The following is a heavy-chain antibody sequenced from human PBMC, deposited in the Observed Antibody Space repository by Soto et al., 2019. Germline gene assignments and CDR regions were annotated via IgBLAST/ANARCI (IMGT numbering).Heavy chain of an antibody. Sequence: GGSLRLSCAASGFTFSSYGMHWVRQAPGKGLEWVAVISYDGSNKYYADSVKGRFTISRDNSKNTLYLQMNSLRAEDTAVYYCAKGAAAAGLYYYGMDVWGQGTTVTVSS. CDR2: ISYDGSNK. CDR1: GFTFSSYG. J-gene: IGHJ6*02. CDR3: AKGAAAAGLYYYGMDV. D-gene: IGHD6-13*01. V-gene: IGHV3-30*18.